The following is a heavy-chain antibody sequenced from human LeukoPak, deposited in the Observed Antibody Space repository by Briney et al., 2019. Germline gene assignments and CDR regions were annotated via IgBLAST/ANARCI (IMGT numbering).Heavy chain of an antibody. J-gene: IGHJ4*02. D-gene: IGHD3-9*01. CDR2: IRTTAEGAKYA. Sequence: NPGGSLRLSCATSGFSFTDYPMNWVRQDPGKGLEWISNIRTTAEGAKYAYYADSVKGRVTISRDDGKNTLYLHMNSLRDDDTAVYYCATDQRYAFDYWGQGILVTVSS. V-gene: IGHV3-48*02. CDR3: ATDQRYAFDY. CDR1: GFSFTDYP.